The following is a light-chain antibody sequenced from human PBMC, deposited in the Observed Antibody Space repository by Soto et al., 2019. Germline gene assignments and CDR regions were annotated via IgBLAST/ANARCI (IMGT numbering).Light chain of an antibody. CDR3: QHYNSYSEA. CDR2: KAS. Sequence: DIQMTQSPSTLSGSVGDRVTIIWWASKTISSWLAWYQQKPGKAPKLLIYKASTFKSGVPSRFSGSGSGTEFTLTISSLQPDDFATYYCQHYNSYSEAFGQGTKVDI. CDR1: KTISSW. V-gene: IGKV1-5*03. J-gene: IGKJ1*01.